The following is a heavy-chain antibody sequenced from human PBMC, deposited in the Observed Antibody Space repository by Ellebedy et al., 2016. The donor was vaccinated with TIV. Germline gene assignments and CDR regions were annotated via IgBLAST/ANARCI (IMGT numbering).Heavy chain of an antibody. D-gene: IGHD3-3*01. Sequence: GESLKISXAASGFTFSSYAMSWVRQAPGKGLEWVSTISGSGGSTYYADFVKGRFTISRDNAKNSLYLQMNSLRVEDTAVYYCAREGEWLLDYWGQGTLVTVSS. CDR2: ISGSGGST. V-gene: IGHV3-23*01. CDR3: AREGEWLLDY. J-gene: IGHJ4*02. CDR1: GFTFSSYA.